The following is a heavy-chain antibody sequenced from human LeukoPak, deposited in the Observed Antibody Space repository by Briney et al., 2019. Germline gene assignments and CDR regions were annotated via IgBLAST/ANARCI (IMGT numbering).Heavy chain of an antibody. J-gene: IGHJ4*02. CDR2: IYSGGST. V-gene: IGHV3-66*01. Sequence: GGSLRLSCAASGFTVSSNYMSWVRQAPGKGLEWVSVIYSGGSTYYADSVKGRFTISRDNSKNTLYLQMNSLRAEDTAVYYCARSGSTSTCDYWGQGTLVTVSP. CDR3: ARSGSTSTCDY. D-gene: IGHD2-2*01. CDR1: GFTVSSNY.